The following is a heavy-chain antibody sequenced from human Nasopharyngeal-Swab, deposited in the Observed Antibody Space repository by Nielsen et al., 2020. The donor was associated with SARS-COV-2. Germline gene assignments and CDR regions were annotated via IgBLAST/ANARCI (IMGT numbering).Heavy chain of an antibody. CDR1: GFTFSPYT. CDR3: ARERGGGYGDY. Sequence: GESLKISCATSGFTFSPYTMTWVRQDPGKGLQWISYITSGNSVQYADSVRGRFTIPRDNAKNSLYLQMNSLTAEDTAVYYCARERGGGYGDYWGQGTLVTVSS. D-gene: IGHD5-12*01. CDR2: ITSGNSV. V-gene: IGHV3-48*04. J-gene: IGHJ4*02.